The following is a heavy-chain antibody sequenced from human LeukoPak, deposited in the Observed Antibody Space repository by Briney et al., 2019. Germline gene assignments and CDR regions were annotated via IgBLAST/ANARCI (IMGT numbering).Heavy chain of an antibody. Sequence: ASVKVSCKASGYTFTSYDINWVRQATGQGLEWMGWMNPNSGNTGYAQKFQGRVTMTRNTSISTACMELSSLRSEDTAVYYCARGGRHYYDSSGYRGVDYWGQGTLVTVSS. J-gene: IGHJ4*02. V-gene: IGHV1-8*01. CDR1: GYTFTSYD. D-gene: IGHD3-22*01. CDR3: ARGGRHYYDSSGYRGVDY. CDR2: MNPNSGNT.